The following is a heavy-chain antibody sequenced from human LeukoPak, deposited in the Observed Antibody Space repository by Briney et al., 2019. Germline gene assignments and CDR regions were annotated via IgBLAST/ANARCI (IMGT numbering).Heavy chain of an antibody. J-gene: IGHJ3*02. CDR3: ARDQDGRTAFDI. Sequence: PSETLSLTCTVSGGSISSHYWSWIRQPPGKGLERIGYIYYSGSTNYNPSLKSRVTISVDTSKNQFSLKLSSVTAADTAVYYCARDQDGRTAFDIWGQGTMVTVSS. CDR1: GGSISSHY. CDR2: IYYSGST. V-gene: IGHV4-59*11. D-gene: IGHD5-24*01.